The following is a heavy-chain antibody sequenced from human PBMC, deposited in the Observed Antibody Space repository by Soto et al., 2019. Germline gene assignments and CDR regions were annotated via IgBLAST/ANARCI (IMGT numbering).Heavy chain of an antibody. CDR3: ARDGNRSSSSADY. CDR1: GGSFSDYA. Sequence: QVRLMQSGAEVKKPGSSVKVSCKTSGGSFSDYAISWVRQAPGQGLEWMGGIVPIFGRANYAQKFQGRVTITADESTSVAYMELNSLTFEDTAVYYCARDGNRSSSSADYWGQGTLVTVSS. D-gene: IGHD6-6*01. CDR2: IVPIFGRA. J-gene: IGHJ4*02. V-gene: IGHV1-69*01.